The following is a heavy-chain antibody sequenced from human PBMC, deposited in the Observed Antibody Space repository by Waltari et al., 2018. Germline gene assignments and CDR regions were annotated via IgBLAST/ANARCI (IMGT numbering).Heavy chain of an antibody. CDR1: GYNLSTNW. J-gene: IGHJ6*02. CDR3: ARQDPKYQYAMAV. Sequence: EVQLVQSGAEVTKPGESLQISCKDSGYNLSTNWIGWVRQMPGRGLEWMGIIYPDDPEIRYSPSFQGQVTTSADRSINTAYLEWRSLKASDTALYFCARQDPKYQYAMAVWGQGTSVTVS. V-gene: IGHV5-51*01. CDR2: IYPDDPEI. D-gene: IGHD2-2*01.